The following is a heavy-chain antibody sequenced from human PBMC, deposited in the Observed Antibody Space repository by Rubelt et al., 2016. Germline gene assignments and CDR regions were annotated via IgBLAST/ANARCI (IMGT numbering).Heavy chain of an antibody. J-gene: IGHJ5*02. Sequence: QLQLQESGPGLVKPSETLSLTCTVSGGSISSSSYYWGWIRQPPGKGLEWIGYIYYSGSTYYNPSLKVRVTISVDTAKNQFSLKLSSVTAADTAVYYCARGPPSIAARGGWFDPWGQGTLVTVSS. D-gene: IGHD6-6*01. CDR1: GGSISSSSYY. CDR3: ARGPPSIAARGGWFDP. CDR2: IYYSGST. V-gene: IGHV4-39*07.